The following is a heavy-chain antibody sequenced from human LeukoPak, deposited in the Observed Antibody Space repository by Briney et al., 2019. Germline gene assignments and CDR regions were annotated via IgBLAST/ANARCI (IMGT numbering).Heavy chain of an antibody. D-gene: IGHD3-9*01. CDR2: IRGDNGNT. V-gene: IGHV1-18*01. CDR1: GYTFSNYG. CDR3: ARVDLLTGYYFFDY. J-gene: IGHJ4*02. Sequence: ASVKVSCKASGYTFSNYGISWVRQAPEQGLEWVGWIRGDNGNTNYAQKLQGRVTMTTETSTSTAYMELRSLGSDETAVYYCARVDLLTGYYFFDYWGQGTLVTVSS.